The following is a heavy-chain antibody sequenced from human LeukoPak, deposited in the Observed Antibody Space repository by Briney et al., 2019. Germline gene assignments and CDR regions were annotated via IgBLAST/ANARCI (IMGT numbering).Heavy chain of an antibody. CDR2: IYYSGST. CDR3: ARDLGYSSGWYDY. J-gene: IGHJ4*02. D-gene: IGHD6-19*01. CDR1: GGSISSSSYY. Sequence: SETLPLTCTVSGGSISSSSYYWGWIRQPPGKGLEWIGSIYYSGSTYYNPSLKSRVTLSVDTSKNQFSLKLSSVTAADTAVYYCARDLGYSSGWYDYWGQGTLVTVSS. V-gene: IGHV4-39*07.